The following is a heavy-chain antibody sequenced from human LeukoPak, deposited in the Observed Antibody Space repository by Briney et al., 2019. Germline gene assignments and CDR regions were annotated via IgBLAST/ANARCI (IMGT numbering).Heavy chain of an antibody. CDR1: GFTFSHYA. J-gene: IGHJ4*02. Sequence: GTSLRLSCTASGFTFSHYAMHWVRQAPGKGLEWVAVIWYDGSHDTYTDSVKGRFTVSRDNFKNVLHLQMNSLRVEDTAVYYCAKEGDYCSSSGCHKRGIDYWGQGTLVTVSS. CDR2: IWYDGSHD. V-gene: IGHV3-33*06. CDR3: AKEGDYCSSSGCHKRGIDY. D-gene: IGHD2-2*01.